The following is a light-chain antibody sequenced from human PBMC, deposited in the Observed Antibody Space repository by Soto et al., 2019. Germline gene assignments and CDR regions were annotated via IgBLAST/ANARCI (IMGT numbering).Light chain of an antibody. CDR3: QQYNNWPPWT. CDR2: DAS. V-gene: IGKV3-15*01. CDR1: QSVNTN. Sequence: VLTQSPGTLSLSPGERATLSCRASQSVNTNSLVWYQQRPGQAPRLVIYDASTRATGIPARISGSGSGTEFTLTISSLQSEDFAVYYCQQYNNWPPWTFGQGTKVDIK. J-gene: IGKJ1*01.